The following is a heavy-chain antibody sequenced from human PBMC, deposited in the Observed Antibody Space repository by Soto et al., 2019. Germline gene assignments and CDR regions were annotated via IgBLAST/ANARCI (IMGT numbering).Heavy chain of an antibody. Sequence: QITLKESGPTLVKPTQTLTLTCTFSGFSLSNRGMGVGWIRQPPGKALEWLALIYWDDNKRYSPSLKSRLTIAKDTSKNQVVLTMTNMDPMDTSTYYCANRMTGTTDDAFDIWGQGTMVTVSS. CDR3: ANRMTGTTDDAFDI. CDR1: GFSLSNRGMG. V-gene: IGHV2-5*02. CDR2: IYWDDNK. J-gene: IGHJ3*02. D-gene: IGHD1-20*01.